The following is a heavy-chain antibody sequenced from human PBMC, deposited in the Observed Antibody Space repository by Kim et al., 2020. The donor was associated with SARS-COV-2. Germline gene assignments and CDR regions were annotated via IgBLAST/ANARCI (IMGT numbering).Heavy chain of an antibody. CDR3: ARGVYSSGWADAFDI. Sequence: GGSLRLSCAASGFTFSSYVMHWVRQAPGKGLEWVAVISHDESQKYYADSVKGRFTISRDNSKNTLYLQMNSLRAEDTAVYYCARGVYSSGWADAFDIWG. V-gene: IGHV3-30*04. J-gene: IGHJ3*02. CDR2: ISHDESQK. CDR1: GFTFSSYV. D-gene: IGHD6-19*01.